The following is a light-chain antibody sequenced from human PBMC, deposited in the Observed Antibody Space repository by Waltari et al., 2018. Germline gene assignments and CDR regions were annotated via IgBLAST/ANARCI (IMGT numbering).Light chain of an antibody. CDR3: QHFNNWPPWA. V-gene: IGKV3-15*01. Sequence: EILMTQSPATLSVSPGERATLSCRASQSIGRDLAWYQQRPGQAPRLLIYSATVRATGVPARVSASGSGTEFTLTISSLQSEDVAVYYCQHFNNWPPWAFGQGTKVEIK. CDR1: QSIGRD. J-gene: IGKJ1*01. CDR2: SAT.